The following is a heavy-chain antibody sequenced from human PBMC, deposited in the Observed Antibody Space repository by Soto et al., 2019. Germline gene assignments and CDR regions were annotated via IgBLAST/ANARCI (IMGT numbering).Heavy chain of an antibody. V-gene: IGHV1-69*12. CDR3: ATTLDSSSWTWYFDL. Sequence: QVQLVQSGAEVKKPGSSVKISCKASGGTFSSYASSWVRQAPGQGLEWVGGIIPTFGTANYAQKFQGRVTITAAESTSTAYMELSSLRSEDTAVYYCATTLDSSSWTWYFDLWGRGTLVTVSS. D-gene: IGHD6-13*01. J-gene: IGHJ2*01. CDR2: IIPTFGTA. CDR1: GGTFSSYA.